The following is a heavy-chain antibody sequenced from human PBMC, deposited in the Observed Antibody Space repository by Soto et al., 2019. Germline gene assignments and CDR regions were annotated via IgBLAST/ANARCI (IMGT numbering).Heavy chain of an antibody. CDR3: AKDSCAECTGGSGNWIDP. Sequence: HPGGSMRLSCAASGFIFSNYGMHWVRQAPGKGLEWVALISYDGRHKYYADSVKGRFTISRDNSKNTLYVQMNSLRVEDTAVYYCAKDSCAECTGGSGNWIDPWGQGTLVTVSS. CDR1: GFIFSNYG. CDR2: ISYDGRHK. V-gene: IGHV3-30*18. D-gene: IGHD2-15*01. J-gene: IGHJ5*02.